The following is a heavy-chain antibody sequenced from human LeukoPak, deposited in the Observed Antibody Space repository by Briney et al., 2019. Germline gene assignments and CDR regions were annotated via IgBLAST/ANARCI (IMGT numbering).Heavy chain of an antibody. J-gene: IGHJ4*02. D-gene: IGHD6-13*01. CDR3: ASSSSWDLPDFDY. CDR2: INPNSGGT. V-gene: IGHV1-2*02. CDR1: GYTFSSYG. Sequence: ASVKVSCKASGYTFSSYGISWLRQAPGQGLEWMGWINPNSGGTNYAQKFQGRVTMTRDTSTSTVYMELSSLRSEDTAVYYCASSSSWDLPDFDYWGQGTLVTVSS.